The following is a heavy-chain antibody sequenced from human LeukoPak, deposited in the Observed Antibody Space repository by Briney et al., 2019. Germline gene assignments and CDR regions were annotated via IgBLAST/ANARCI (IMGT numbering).Heavy chain of an antibody. CDR1: GFTFSSYW. CDR2: INSDGSST. J-gene: IGHJ5*02. Sequence: PGGSLRLSCAASGFTFSSYWMHWVRQAPGKGLVWVSRINSDGSSTSYADSVKGRFTISRDNAKNTLYLQMNSLRAEDTAAYYGVSYRPSNWFDHSGQGTLVTVSS. V-gene: IGHV3-74*01. CDR3: VSYRPSNWFDH. D-gene: IGHD1-26*01.